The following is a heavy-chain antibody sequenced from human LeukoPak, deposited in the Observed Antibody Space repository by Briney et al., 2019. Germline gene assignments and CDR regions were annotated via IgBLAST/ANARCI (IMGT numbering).Heavy chain of an antibody. J-gene: IGHJ4*02. CDR3: ATLPGGNYFDY. Sequence: GGSLRLSCAASGFTFNIYWMSWVRQAPGKGLEWVANIKQDGSEKYYVDSVKGRFTISRDNAKNSLYLQMNSLRAEDTAVYYCATLPGGNYFDYWGQGTLVTVSS. CDR2: IKQDGSEK. V-gene: IGHV3-7*01. D-gene: IGHD3-16*01. CDR1: GFTFNIYW.